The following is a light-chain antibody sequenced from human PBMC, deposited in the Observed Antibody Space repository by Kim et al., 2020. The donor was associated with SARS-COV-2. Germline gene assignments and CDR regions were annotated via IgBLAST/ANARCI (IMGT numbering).Light chain of an antibody. CDR2: SND. CDR3: AAWDDSLNGWV. CDR1: NASIGGYT. V-gene: IGLV1-44*01. Sequence: GQRYTISCSGSNASIGGYTVNWYHQFPGAAPKLLFYSNDQRPSGVPDRFSGAKSGTAASLAISGLQCEDEVDYYCAAWDDSLNGWVFGGGTKLTVL. J-gene: IGLJ3*02.